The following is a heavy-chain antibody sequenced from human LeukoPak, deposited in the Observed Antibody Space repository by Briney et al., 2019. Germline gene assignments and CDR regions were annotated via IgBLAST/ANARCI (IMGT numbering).Heavy chain of an antibody. CDR2: ISGSGYYS. J-gene: IGHJ4*02. Sequence: GGSLRLSCAASGFTFSSYAMSWVRQAPGKGLEWVSVISGSGYYSYYADSVKGRFTVFRDNSKTTLYLQMNSLRADDTAVYYCAKGGPTGSNYFDFWGQGTLVTVSS. D-gene: IGHD1-26*01. CDR1: GFTFSSYA. CDR3: AKGGPTGSNYFDF. V-gene: IGHV3-23*01.